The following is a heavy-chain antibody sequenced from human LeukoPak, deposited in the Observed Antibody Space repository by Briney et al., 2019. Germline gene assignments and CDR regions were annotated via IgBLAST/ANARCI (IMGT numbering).Heavy chain of an antibody. CDR3: ARETYYYDSSGYYYDYYYMDV. D-gene: IGHD3-22*01. J-gene: IGHJ6*03. Sequence: GGSLRLSCAASGLTFDDYGMSWVRQAPGKGLEWVSGINWNGGSTGYADSVKGRFTISRDNAKNSLYLQMNSLRAEDTALYYCARETYYYDSSGYYYDYYYMDVWGKGTTVTVSS. V-gene: IGHV3-20*04. CDR1: GLTFDDYG. CDR2: INWNGGST.